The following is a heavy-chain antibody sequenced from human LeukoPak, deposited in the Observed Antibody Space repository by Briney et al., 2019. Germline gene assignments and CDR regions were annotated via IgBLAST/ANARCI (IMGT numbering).Heavy chain of an antibody. CDR1: GGSISSGGYY. D-gene: IGHD5-18*01. CDR3: ARAGRGYSYSLDY. V-gene: IGHV4-31*03. Sequence: PSETLSLTCTVSGGSISSGGYYWSWIRQHPGKGLEWIGYIYCSGSTYYNPSLKSRVTISVDTSKNQFSMKLGSVTAADTAVYYCARAGRGYSYSLDYWGQGTLVTVSS. J-gene: IGHJ4*02. CDR2: IYCSGST.